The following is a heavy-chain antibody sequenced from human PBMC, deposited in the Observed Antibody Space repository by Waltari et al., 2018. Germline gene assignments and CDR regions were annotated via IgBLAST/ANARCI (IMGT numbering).Heavy chain of an antibody. V-gene: IGHV4-39*01. CDR2: INYSGTT. CDR3: ARFTQVAGSSLLDY. Sequence: QLQLQESGPGLVKPSETLSLTCTVSGVSSTSSLDYCGWIRQPPGKRFEWIGIINYSGTTYYNPSLRSQVTMSVDMSKNQFSLKLTSVTAADTAVYYCARFTQVAGSSLLDYWGQGTLVTVSS. J-gene: IGHJ4*02. CDR1: GVSSTSSLDY. D-gene: IGHD6-19*01.